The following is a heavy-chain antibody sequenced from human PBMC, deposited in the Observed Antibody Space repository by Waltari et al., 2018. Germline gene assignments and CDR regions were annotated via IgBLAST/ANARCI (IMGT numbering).Heavy chain of an antibody. V-gene: IGHV3-53*01. Sequence: EVQLVESGGNLLQPGGSLRLSCAASGFAVRPNFISWVRQAPGKGLEWVSIIYIGGNTYYAGSVKCRFTISRDNYKNMVYLEMNSLRAEDTAVYYCAKQSPSYTRGWYPLESWGPGTLVTVSP. J-gene: IGHJ4*02. D-gene: IGHD6-19*01. CDR3: AKQSPSYTRGWYPLES. CDR2: IYIGGNT. CDR1: GFAVRPNF.